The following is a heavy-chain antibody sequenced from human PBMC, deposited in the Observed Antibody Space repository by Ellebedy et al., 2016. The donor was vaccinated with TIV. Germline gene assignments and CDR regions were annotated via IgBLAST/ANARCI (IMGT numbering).Heavy chain of an antibody. CDR1: GFTFSNYN. D-gene: IGHD2-15*01. CDR2: IRSTGSDK. V-gene: IGHV3-21*06. J-gene: IGHJ4*02. CDR3: SRGWSTPDS. Sequence: GESLKISCVASGFTFSNYNMNWVRQSPGKGLEWVSSIRSTGSDKYYAESVKGRFTISRDNAQDILFLQMNSLRAEDTAVYFCSRGWSTPDSWGQGTLVIVSS.